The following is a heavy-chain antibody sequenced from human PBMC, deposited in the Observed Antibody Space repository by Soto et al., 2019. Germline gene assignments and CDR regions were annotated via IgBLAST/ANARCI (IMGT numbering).Heavy chain of an antibody. CDR3: ARQHKRFGPRRPRYYYMDV. Sequence: ASVKVSCKASGYTFTSYDINWVRQATGQGLEWMGWMNPNSGNTGYAQKFQGRVTMTRNTSISTAYMELSSLRSEDTAVYYCARQHKRFGPRRPRYYYMDVWGKGTTVTVSS. CDR2: MNPNSGNT. V-gene: IGHV1-8*01. D-gene: IGHD3-10*01. CDR1: GYTFTSYD. J-gene: IGHJ6*03.